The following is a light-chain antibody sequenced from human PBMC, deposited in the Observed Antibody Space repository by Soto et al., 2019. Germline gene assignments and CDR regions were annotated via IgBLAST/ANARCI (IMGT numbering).Light chain of an antibody. J-gene: IGKJ5*01. V-gene: IGKV3-11*01. CDR1: QSFRGL. CDR2: DAY. Sequence: EVVFKHTPVTRSFYPGEIGTLSSMASQSFRGLLAWYQQKPGQAPRLLIYDAYNRATGIPPRFSGSGSGTDFTLTISMLEPEESVVYCCQQRELLTITFGQGGRLDI. CDR3: QQRELLTIT.